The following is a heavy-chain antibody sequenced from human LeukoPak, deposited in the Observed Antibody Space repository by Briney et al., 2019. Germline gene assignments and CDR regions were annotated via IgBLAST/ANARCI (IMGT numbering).Heavy chain of an antibody. Sequence: GESLKISCKGSGYSFSSYWIGWVRQMPGKGLEWKGIIYPGDSDTRYNPSFQGQVTISADKSISTAYLQWSSLKASDTATYYCARGVADNWFDPWGQGTLVTVSS. CDR2: IYPGDSDT. CDR1: GYSFSSYW. CDR3: ARGVADNWFDP. D-gene: IGHD3-3*01. J-gene: IGHJ5*02. V-gene: IGHV5-51*01.